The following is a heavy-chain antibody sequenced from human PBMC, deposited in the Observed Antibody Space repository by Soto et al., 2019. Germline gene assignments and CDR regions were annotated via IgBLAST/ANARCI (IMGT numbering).Heavy chain of an antibody. D-gene: IGHD4-4*01. CDR2: IYPGDSDT. V-gene: IGHV5-51*01. Sequence: PGESLKISCKGSGYSFTSYWIGWVRQMPGKGLEWMGIIYPGDSDTRYSPSFQGQVTISADKSISTAYLQWSSLKASDTAMYYCARHVDPLTTTVTDYYYCMDVWGQGTTVTVSS. CDR3: ARHVDPLTTTVTDYYYCMDV. CDR1: GYSFTSYW. J-gene: IGHJ6*02.